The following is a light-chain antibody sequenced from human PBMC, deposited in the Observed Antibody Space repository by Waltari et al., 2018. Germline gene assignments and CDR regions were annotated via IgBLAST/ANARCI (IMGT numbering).Light chain of an antibody. V-gene: IGKV3-11*01. J-gene: IGKJ4*01. CDR3: QQRSNWSPALT. CDR2: DAS. Sequence: EIVLTQSPATLSLSPGERATLSCRASQSVGNYLAWYQQKQGQAPRPLIYDASNRATGIPARFSGSGSGTDFTLTISSLEPEDFAVYYCQQRSNWSPALTFGGGTKVEIK. CDR1: QSVGNY.